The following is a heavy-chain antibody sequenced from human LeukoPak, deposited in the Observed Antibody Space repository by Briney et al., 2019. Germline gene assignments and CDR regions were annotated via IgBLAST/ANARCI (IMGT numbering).Heavy chain of an antibody. V-gene: IGHV3-33*01. CDR1: GFTFTNYG. J-gene: IGHJ5*01. Sequence: PGGSLRLSCAASGFTFTNYGMHWVRQAPGKGLEWVAVIWYDGSNKYYADSVKGRFTISRDNSKNTLYLQMNSLRAEGTAVYYCATDSSLSPDSWGQGTLVTVSS. CDR2: IWYDGSNK. D-gene: IGHD2-2*01. CDR3: ATDSSLSPDS.